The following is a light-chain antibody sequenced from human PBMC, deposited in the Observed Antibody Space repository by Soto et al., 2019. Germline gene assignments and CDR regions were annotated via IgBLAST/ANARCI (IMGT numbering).Light chain of an antibody. V-gene: IGLV2-11*01. CDR3: SSYTSTSTLVV. CDR2: DVN. Sequence: QSALTQPHSVSGSPGQSVTISCTGTSSDVGGYIFVSWYQQRPGKAPKLMIYDVNKRPSGVPDRFSGSKSGNTASLTISGLQAEDEADYYCSSYTSTSTLVVFGTGTKVTVL. CDR1: SSDVGGYIF. J-gene: IGLJ1*01.